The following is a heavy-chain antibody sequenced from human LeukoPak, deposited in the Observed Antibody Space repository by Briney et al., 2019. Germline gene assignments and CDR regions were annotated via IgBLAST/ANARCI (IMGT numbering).Heavy chain of an antibody. CDR2: ISWNSGSI. D-gene: IGHD2-15*01. V-gene: IGHV3-9*01. CDR1: GFTFDDYA. Sequence: GGSLRLSCAASGFTFDDYAMHWVRQAPGKGLEWVSGISWNSGSIGYADSVKGRFTISRDNAKNFLYLQMNSLRAEDTALYYCAKDFGYCSGGSCGGWFYGMDVWGQGTTVTVSS. J-gene: IGHJ6*02. CDR3: AKDFGYCSGGSCGGWFYGMDV.